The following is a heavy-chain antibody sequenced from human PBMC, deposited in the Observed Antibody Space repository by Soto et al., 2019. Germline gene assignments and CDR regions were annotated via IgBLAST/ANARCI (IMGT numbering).Heavy chain of an antibody. D-gene: IGHD6-6*01. CDR2: ISSNGGST. Sequence: GGSLRLSCSASGFTFSSYAMHWVRQAPGKGLEYASAISSNGGSTYYADSVKGRFTISRDNSKNTLYLQMSSLRAEDTAVYYCVKGGSSSSRYYYYGMDVWGQGTTVTVSS. J-gene: IGHJ6*02. CDR1: GFTFSSYA. CDR3: VKGGSSSSRYYYYGMDV. V-gene: IGHV3-64D*06.